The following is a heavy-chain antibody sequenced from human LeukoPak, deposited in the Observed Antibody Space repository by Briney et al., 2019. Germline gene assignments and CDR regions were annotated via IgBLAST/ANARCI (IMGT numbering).Heavy chain of an antibody. CDR3: VANGWYSLEH. J-gene: IGHJ1*01. D-gene: IGHD6-19*01. CDR1: GYSISSGYY. V-gene: IGHV4-38-2*02. CDR2: IYHSGNT. Sequence: SETLSLTCTVSGYSISSGYYWGWIRQPPGKGLEWIGIIYHSGNTNYNPSLKSRVTLSADKSKNQLSLKVNSVTAADTAVYYCVANGWYSLEHWGQGTLVIVSS.